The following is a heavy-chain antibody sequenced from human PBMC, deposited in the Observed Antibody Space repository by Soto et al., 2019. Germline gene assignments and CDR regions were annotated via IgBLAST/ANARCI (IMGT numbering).Heavy chain of an antibody. V-gene: IGHV4-39*01. D-gene: IGHD1-20*01. CDR3: ATSQKGYNWNYFDH. CDR1: GGSISVSDRY. Sequence: PSETLSLTCSVSGGSISVSDRYWVWLRQSPGKGPGWIGSVFYTGFTSYNPSLESRVSVSVDTSKNQFSLKVSGVSAADTAVYYCATSQKGYNWNYFDHWGQGALVTVSS. J-gene: IGHJ4*02. CDR2: VFYTGFT.